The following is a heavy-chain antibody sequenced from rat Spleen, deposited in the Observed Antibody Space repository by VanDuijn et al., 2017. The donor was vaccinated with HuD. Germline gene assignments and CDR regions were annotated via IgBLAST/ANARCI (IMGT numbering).Heavy chain of an antibody. CDR2: ITNAGVSP. CDR1: GFTFSDHY. D-gene: IGHD1-5*01. CDR3: TREALDMYNMGNITPFFDY. J-gene: IGHJ2*01. Sequence: EVQLVESGGGLVQPGTSLKLSCAASGFTFSDHYMAWVRQAPAKGLEWVTSITNAGVSPYYRDSVNGRFTASRDNAKNTLYLQMDSLRSEDRATYYCTREALDMYNMGNITPFFDYWGQGVMVTVSS. V-gene: IGHV5-20*01.